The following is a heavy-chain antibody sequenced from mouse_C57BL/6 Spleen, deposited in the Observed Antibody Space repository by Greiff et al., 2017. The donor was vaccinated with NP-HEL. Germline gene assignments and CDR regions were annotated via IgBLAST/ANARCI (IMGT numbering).Heavy chain of an antibody. CDR1: GYTFTDYY. Sequence: EVQLQQSGPELVKPGASVKISCKASGYTFTDYYMNWVKQSHGKSLEWIGDINPNNGGTSYNQKFKGKATLTVDKSSSTAYMELRSLTSEDSAVYYCARGTRRLDYWGQGTSVTVSS. J-gene: IGHJ4*01. CDR2: INPNNGGT. CDR3: ARGTRRLDY. D-gene: IGHD2-14*01. V-gene: IGHV1-26*01.